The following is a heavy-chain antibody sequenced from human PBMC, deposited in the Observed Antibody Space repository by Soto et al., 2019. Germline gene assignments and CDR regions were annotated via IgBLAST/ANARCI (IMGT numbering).Heavy chain of an antibody. CDR2: IIPIFGTA. V-gene: IGHV1-69*01. J-gene: IGHJ6*02. D-gene: IGHD3-3*01. Sequence: QVQLVQSGAEVKKPGSSVKVSCKASGGTFSCYAISWVRQAPGQGLEWMGGIIPIFGTANYAQKFQGRVTITADESTSTAYMELSSLRSEDTAVYYCARVLGWNYDFWSGYYAPWGQGTTVTVSS. CDR3: ARVLGWNYDFWSGYYAP. CDR1: GGTFSCYA.